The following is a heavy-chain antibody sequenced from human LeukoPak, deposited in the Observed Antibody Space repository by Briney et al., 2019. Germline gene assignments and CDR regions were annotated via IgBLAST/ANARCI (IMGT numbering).Heavy chain of an antibody. CDR1: GGSISSSSYY. D-gene: IGHD3-10*01. V-gene: IGHV4-39*01. J-gene: IGHJ4*02. Sequence: SETLSLTCTVSGGSISSSSYYWGWIRQPPGKGLEWIGSIYYSGSTYYNPSLKSRVTISADTSKNQFSLKLSSVTAADTAVYYCARSFVWFGELFNFDYWGQGTLVTVSS. CDR2: IYYSGST. CDR3: ARSFVWFGELFNFDY.